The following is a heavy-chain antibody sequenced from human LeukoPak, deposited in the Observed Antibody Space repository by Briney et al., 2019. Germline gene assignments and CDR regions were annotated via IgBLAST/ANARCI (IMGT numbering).Heavy chain of an antibody. J-gene: IGHJ4*02. V-gene: IGHV4-59*01. CDR1: GGSISSYY. CDR2: IYYSGST. Sequence: SETLSLTCTVSGGSISSYYWSWIRQPPGKGPEWIGYIYYSGSTNYNPSLKSRVTISVDTSKNQFSLKLSSVTAADTAVYYCARAIVVVPAATYYFDYWGQGTLVTVSS. D-gene: IGHD2-2*01. CDR3: ARAIVVVPAATYYFDY.